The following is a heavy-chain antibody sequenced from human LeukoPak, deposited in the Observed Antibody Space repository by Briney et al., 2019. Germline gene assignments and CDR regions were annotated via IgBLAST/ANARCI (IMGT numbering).Heavy chain of an antibody. CDR1: GLTFSDYY. CDR3: ARRTVFKGTDY. Sequence: GGSLRLSCEASGLTFSDYYMSWIRQAPGKALEWVSYISHSTTFIYYADSVKGRFTISRDNAKNSLYLQMNSLRAEDTAVYFCARRTVFKGTDYWGQGTLVTVSS. CDR2: ISHSTTFI. V-gene: IGHV3-11*01. D-gene: IGHD3-9*01. J-gene: IGHJ4*02.